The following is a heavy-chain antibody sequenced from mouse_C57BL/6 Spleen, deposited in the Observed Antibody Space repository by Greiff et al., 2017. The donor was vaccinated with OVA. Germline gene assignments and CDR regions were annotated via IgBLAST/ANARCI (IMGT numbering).Heavy chain of an antibody. V-gene: IGHV1-69*01. CDR1: GYTFTSYW. CDR2: IDPSDSYT. J-gene: IGHJ2*01. Sequence: QFQLQQPGAELVMPGASVKLSCKASGYTFTSYWMHWVKQRPGQGLEWIGEIDPSDSYTNYNQKFKGKSTLTVDKSSSTAYMQLSSLTSEDSAVYYCATRDYWGQGTTLTVSS. CDR3: ATRDY.